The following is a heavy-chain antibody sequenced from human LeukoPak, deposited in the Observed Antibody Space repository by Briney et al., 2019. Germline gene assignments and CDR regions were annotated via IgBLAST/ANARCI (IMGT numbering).Heavy chain of an antibody. J-gene: IGHJ4*02. CDR1: GFTFSSYA. CDR2: ISYDGSNK. CDR3: ARDLGSCNQCPPANYGIFDY. D-gene: IGHD3-10*01. Sequence: GGSLRLSCAASGFTFSSYAMHWVRQAPGKGLEWVAVISYDGSNKYYADSVKGRFTIYRDNSKNTLYLQMNSLRAEDTAVYYCARDLGSCNQCPPANYGIFDYWGQGTLVTVSS. V-gene: IGHV3-30*04.